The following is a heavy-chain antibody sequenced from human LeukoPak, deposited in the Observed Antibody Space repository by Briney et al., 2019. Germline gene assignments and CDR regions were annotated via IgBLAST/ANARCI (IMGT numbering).Heavy chain of an antibody. CDR3: ASVILGIFGVVKARYMDV. V-gene: IGHV4-39*07. CDR1: GGSISSSSYY. CDR2: IYYSGST. J-gene: IGHJ6*03. Sequence: SETLSLTCTVSGGSISSSSYYWGWIRQPPGKGLEWIGSIYYSGSTYYNPSLKSRVTISVDTSKNEFSLNLSSVTAADTAVYYCASVILGIFGVVKARYMDVWGKGTTVTVSS. D-gene: IGHD3-3*01.